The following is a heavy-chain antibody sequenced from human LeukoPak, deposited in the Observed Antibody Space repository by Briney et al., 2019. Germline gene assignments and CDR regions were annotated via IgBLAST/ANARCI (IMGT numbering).Heavy chain of an antibody. D-gene: IGHD4-17*01. CDR2: MNPNSGNT. J-gene: IGHJ6*03. CDR1: GYTFTIYD. V-gene: IGHV1-8*03. CDR3: ARVRNYYYYMDV. Sequence: ASVKVSCKASGYTFTIYDINWVRQATGQGLEWMGWMNPNSGNTGYAQKFQGRVTITRNTSISTAYMELSSLRSEETAVCYCARVRNYYYYMDVWGKGTTVTVSS.